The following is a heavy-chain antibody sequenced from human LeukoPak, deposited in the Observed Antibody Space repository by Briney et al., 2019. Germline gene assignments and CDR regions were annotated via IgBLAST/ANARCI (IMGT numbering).Heavy chain of an antibody. Sequence: GESLKISCKGSGYTITSHWIGWVRQMPGKGLEWMGIIHPGDSDTRYSPSFQGQVNISADKSISTAYLQWSSLKASDTAMYYCARLGEAVVVPAARPFDYWGQGTLVTVSS. CDR1: GYTITSHW. CDR3: ARLGEAVVVPAARPFDY. V-gene: IGHV5-51*01. D-gene: IGHD2-2*01. CDR2: IHPGDSDT. J-gene: IGHJ4*02.